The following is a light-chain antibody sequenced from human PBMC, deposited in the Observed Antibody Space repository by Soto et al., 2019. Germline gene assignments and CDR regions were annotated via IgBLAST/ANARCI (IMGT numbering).Light chain of an antibody. V-gene: IGLV8-61*01. J-gene: IGLJ3*02. Sequence: QAVVTQEPSFSVSPGGTVTLTCGLSSGSVSAGYYPSWYQQTPGQAPRTLIYSTNTRSSGVPDRFSGSFLGNKAALTITGAQTDDESDYYCVLYMGSGLWVFGGGTKVTVL. CDR3: VLYMGSGLWV. CDR2: STN. CDR1: SGSVSAGYY.